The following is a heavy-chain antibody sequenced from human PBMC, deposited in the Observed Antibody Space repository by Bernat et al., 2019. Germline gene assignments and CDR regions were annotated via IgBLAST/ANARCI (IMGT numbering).Heavy chain of an antibody. CDR3: ARDSVAGAVTTIGAFDI. CDR1: GFTFSSYG. D-gene: IGHD4-17*01. CDR2: ISYDGSNK. J-gene: IGHJ3*02. V-gene: IGHV3-30*03. Sequence: QVQLVESGGGVVQPGRSLRLSCAASGFTFSSYGMHWVRQAPGKGLEWVAVISYDGSNKYYADSVKGRFTISRDNSKNTLYLQMNSLRAEDTAVYYCARDSVAGAVTTIGAFDIWGQGTMVTVSS.